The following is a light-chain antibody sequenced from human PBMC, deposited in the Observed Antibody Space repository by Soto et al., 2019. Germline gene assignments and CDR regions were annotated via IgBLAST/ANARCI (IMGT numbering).Light chain of an antibody. CDR1: QGISNY. CDR2: AAS. V-gene: IGKV1-39*01. J-gene: IGKJ5*01. CDR3: QQSYSTPPHT. Sequence: DMQMTQSPSSLSASVGDRVTITCRASQGISNYLAWYQQKPGKVPKLLIYAASSLQSGVPSRFSGSGSGTDDPLTINRLPPADSATDHCQQSYSTPPHTFSPGTRLEIK.